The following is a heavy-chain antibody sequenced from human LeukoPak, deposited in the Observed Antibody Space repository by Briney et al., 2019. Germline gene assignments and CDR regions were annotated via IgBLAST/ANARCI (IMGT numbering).Heavy chain of an antibody. CDR2: INPSGGST. Sequence: ASVKVSCKASGYTFTSYYMHWVRQALGQGLEWMGIINPSGGSTSYAQKFQGRVTMTRDMSTSTVYMELSSLRSEDTAVYYCARAGEIAARGFDYWGQGTLVTVSS. V-gene: IGHV1-46*01. J-gene: IGHJ4*02. CDR3: ARAGEIAARGFDY. CDR1: GYTFTSYY. D-gene: IGHD6-6*01.